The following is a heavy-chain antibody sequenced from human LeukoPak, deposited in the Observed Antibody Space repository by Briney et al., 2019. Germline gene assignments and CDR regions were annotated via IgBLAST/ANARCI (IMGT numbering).Heavy chain of an antibody. CDR3: TKTGGPWD. CDR2: IYSDGTS. Sequence: GGSLRLSCAASGFIFGKYWMSWVRQAPGKGLEWVSVIYSDGTSYYADSVKARFSISRDNSKNSLYLQMNSLRVEDTAMYYCTKTGGPWDWGQGTLVTVSS. D-gene: IGHD7-27*01. CDR1: GFIFGKYW. V-gene: IGHV3-53*01. J-gene: IGHJ4*02.